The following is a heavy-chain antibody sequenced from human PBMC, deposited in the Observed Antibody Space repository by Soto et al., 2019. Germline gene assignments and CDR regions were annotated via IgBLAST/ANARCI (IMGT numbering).Heavy chain of an antibody. V-gene: IGHV1-69*01. CDR3: ARVIRGGYDSAPYFDY. Sequence: QVQLVQSGAEVKKPGSSVKVSCKASGGTFSSYAISWVRQAPGQGLEWMGGIIPIFGTANYAQKFQGRVTITADESTSTAYMELSSLRSEDKAVYYCARVIRGGYDSAPYFDYWGQGTLVTVPS. CDR2: IIPIFGTA. CDR1: GGTFSSYA. D-gene: IGHD5-12*01. J-gene: IGHJ4*02.